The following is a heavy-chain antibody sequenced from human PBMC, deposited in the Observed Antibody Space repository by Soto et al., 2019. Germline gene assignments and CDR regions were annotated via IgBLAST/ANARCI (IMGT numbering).Heavy chain of an antibody. CDR2: IYSGGST. D-gene: IGHD5-18*01. CDR1: GFTVSSNY. CDR3: ARDRDTALNYGMDV. V-gene: IGHV3-53*01. J-gene: IGHJ6*02. Sequence: GGSLRLSCAASGFTVSSNYMSWVRQAPGKGLEWVSVIYSGGSTYYADSVKGRFTISRDNPKNTLYLQMNSLRAEDTAVYYCARDRDTALNYGMDVWGQGTTVTVSS.